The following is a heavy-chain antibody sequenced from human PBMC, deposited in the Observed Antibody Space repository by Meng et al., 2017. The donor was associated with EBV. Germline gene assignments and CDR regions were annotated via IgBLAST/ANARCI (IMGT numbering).Heavy chain of an antibody. CDR2: IIPIFGKA. CDR3: ARAEIAAAGRLDY. D-gene: IGHD6-13*01. J-gene: IGHJ4*02. V-gene: IGHV1-69*06. Sequence: QEHAAKMGAEAKKPGSPVKVSGKASGGTFSSYAISWVRQAPGQGLEWMGGIIPIFGKANYAQKFQGRVTITADKSTSTAYMELSSLRSEDTAVYYCARAEIAAAGRLDYWGQGTLVTVPS. CDR1: GGTFSSYA.